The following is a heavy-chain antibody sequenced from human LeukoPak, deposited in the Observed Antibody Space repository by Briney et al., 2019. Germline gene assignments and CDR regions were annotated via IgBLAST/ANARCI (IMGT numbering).Heavy chain of an antibody. CDR3: AKGRGVYYYDSSGYPNYDY. D-gene: IGHD3-22*01. V-gene: IGHV3-23*01. J-gene: IGHJ4*02. CDR2: ISGSGGST. Sequence: GGSLRLSCAASGFTFSSYAMSWVRQAPGKGLEWVSAISGSGGSTYYADSVKGRFTISRDNSKNTLYLQMNSLRAEETAVYYCAKGRGVYYYDSSGYPNYDYWGQGTLVTVSS. CDR1: GFTFSSYA.